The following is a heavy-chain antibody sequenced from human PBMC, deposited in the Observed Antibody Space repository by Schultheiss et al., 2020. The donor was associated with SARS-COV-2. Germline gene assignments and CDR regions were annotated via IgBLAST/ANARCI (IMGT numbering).Heavy chain of an antibody. CDR1: GYTLTELS. Sequence: ASVKVSCKVSGYTLTELSMHWVRQAPGKGLEWMGGFDPEDGETIYAQKFQGRVTMTEDTSTDTAYMELSSLRSEDTAVYYCATDTTATSYYDIFAHAFDIWGQGTMVTVSS. V-gene: IGHV1-24*01. J-gene: IGHJ3*02. D-gene: IGHD3-9*01. CDR2: FDPEDGET. CDR3: ATDTTATSYYDIFAHAFDI.